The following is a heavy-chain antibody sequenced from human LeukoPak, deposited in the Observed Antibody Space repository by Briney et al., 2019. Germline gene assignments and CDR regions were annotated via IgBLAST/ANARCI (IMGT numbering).Heavy chain of an antibody. CDR2: INPSGGST. CDR3: AKIIQTAAGRYYYYGMDV. V-gene: IGHV1-46*01. J-gene: IGHJ6*02. Sequence: GASVKVSCKASGYTFTSYYMHWVRQAPGQGLEWMGIINPSGGSTSYAQKFQGRVTMTRDTSTSTVYMELSSLRSEDTAVYYCAKIIQTAAGRYYYYGMDVWGQGTTVTVSS. D-gene: IGHD6-13*01. CDR1: GYTFTSYY.